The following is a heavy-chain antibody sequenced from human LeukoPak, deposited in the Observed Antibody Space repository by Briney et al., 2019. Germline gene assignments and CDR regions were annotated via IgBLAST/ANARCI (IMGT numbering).Heavy chain of an antibody. Sequence: ASVKVSCKASGGTFSSYAISWVRQAPGQGLEWMGGIIPIFGTANYAQKLQGRVTMTTDTSTSTAYMELRSLRSDDTAVYYCARMYSSSWYNNNAAFDYWGQGTLVTVSS. J-gene: IGHJ4*02. CDR1: GGTFSSYA. CDR3: ARMYSSSWYNNNAAFDY. D-gene: IGHD6-13*01. CDR2: IIPIFGTA. V-gene: IGHV1-69*05.